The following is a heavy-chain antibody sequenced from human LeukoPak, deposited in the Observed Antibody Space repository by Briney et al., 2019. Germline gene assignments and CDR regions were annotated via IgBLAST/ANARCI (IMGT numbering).Heavy chain of an antibody. CDR2: INVGGSST. V-gene: IGHV3-23*01. J-gene: IGHJ5*02. CDR1: GFTFSSYA. CDR3: AKGTVFQPRAPFDP. D-gene: IGHD2-21*01. Sequence: PGGSLRLSCAASGFTFSSYAMSWVRQAPGKGLEWVSYINVGGSSTYYADSVKGRFTISRDNSKNTLYLQMNSLRAEDTAVYYCAKGTVFQPRAPFDPWGQGTLVTVSS.